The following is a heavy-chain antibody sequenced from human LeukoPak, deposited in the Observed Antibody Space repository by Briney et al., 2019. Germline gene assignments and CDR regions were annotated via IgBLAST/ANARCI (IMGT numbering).Heavy chain of an antibody. Sequence: PGGSLRLSCAASGFTFSSYSMDWVRQAPGKGLEWVSSISSSSSYIYYADSVKGRFTISRDNAKNSLYLQMNSLRAEDTAVYYCARSYYYDSSGYPFDPWGQGTLVTVSS. V-gene: IGHV3-21*01. J-gene: IGHJ5*02. CDR3: ARSYYYDSSGYPFDP. CDR1: GFTFSSYS. CDR2: ISSSSSYI. D-gene: IGHD3-22*01.